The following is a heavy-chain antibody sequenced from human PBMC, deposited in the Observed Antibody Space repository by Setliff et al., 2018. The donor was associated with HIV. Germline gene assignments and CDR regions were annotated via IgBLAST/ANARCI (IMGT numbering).Heavy chain of an antibody. CDR3: ARHASTWYYDTSGPHFDY. CDR2: ISTNNDNT. J-gene: IGHJ4*02. V-gene: IGHV1-18*01. CDR1: GYTFTRYG. Sequence: ASVKVSCKASGYTFTRYGISWVRQAPGQGLEWMGWISTNNDNTNYAKKLQGRVTMTTDTSTSTAYMELRSLRSDDTAVYYCARHASTWYYDTSGPHFDYWGQGTLVTVSS. D-gene: IGHD3-22*01.